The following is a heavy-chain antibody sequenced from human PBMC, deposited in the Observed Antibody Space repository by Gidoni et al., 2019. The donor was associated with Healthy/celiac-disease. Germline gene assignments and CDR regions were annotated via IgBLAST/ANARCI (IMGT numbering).Heavy chain of an antibody. CDR1: AFSLSNARMG. V-gene: IGHV2-26*01. Sequence: QVTLTESGPVLLKPPEPLTLTCTVSAFSLSNARMGVSWIRQPPGKALEWLALIFSNDEKSYITSLTSRLSTSKDTAKSQVVLTMTNIDPVDTDTYYWAQIRRSTLGVEWYFELWGRGTRVTVSS. CDR2: IFSNDEK. J-gene: IGHJ2*01. CDR3: AQIRRSTLGVEWYFEL. D-gene: IGHD3-16*01.